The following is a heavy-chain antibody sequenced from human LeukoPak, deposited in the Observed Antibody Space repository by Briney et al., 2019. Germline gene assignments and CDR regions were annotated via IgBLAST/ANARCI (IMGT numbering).Heavy chain of an antibody. CDR1: GYTFTSYY. Sequence: GASVKVSCKASGYTFTSYYMHWVRQAPGQGLEWMGIINPSGGSTSYAQKFQGRVTMTRDTSTSTVCMELSSLRSEDTAVYYCARDRCSSTSCYTFDYWGQGTLVTVSS. D-gene: IGHD2-2*02. CDR2: INPSGGST. V-gene: IGHV1-46*03. J-gene: IGHJ4*02. CDR3: ARDRCSSTSCYTFDY.